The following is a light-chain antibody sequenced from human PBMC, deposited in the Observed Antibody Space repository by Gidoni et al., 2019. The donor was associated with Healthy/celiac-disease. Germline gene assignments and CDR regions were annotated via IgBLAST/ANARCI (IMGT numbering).Light chain of an antibody. CDR3: QQSYSTPG. CDR2: AAS. J-gene: IGKJ4*01. Sequence: DIQMTQSPSSLSASVGDRVTITCRASQSISSYLNWYQQKPGKATKLLIYAASSLQSGVPSRFSGSGSGTDFTLTISSLQPEDFATYYCQQSYSTPGFGGGTKVEIK. CDR1: QSISSY. V-gene: IGKV1-39*01.